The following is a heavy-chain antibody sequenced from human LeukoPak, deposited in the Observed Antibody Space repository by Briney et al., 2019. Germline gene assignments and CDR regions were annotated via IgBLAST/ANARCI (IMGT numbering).Heavy chain of an antibody. CDR2: INHSGST. CDR3: ARIAYYYDSSGYFSPYYFDY. CDR1: GGSFSGYY. J-gene: IGHJ4*02. Sequence: SETLSLTCAVYGGSFSGYYWSWIRQPPGKGLEWIGEINHSGSTNYNPSLKSRVTISVDTSKNQFSLKLSSVTAADTAVYYCARIAYYYDSSGYFSPYYFDYWGQGTLVTVSS. D-gene: IGHD3-22*01. V-gene: IGHV4-34*01.